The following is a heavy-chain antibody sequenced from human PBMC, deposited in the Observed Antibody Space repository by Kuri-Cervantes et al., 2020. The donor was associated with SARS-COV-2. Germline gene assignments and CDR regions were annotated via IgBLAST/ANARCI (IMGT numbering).Heavy chain of an antibody. CDR1: GFTFSSYG. D-gene: IGHD3-3*01. CDR2: ISYDGSNK. Sequence: GESLKISCAASGFTFSSYGMHWVRQAPGKGLEWVAVISYDGSNKYYADSVKGRFTISRDNSKNTLYLQMNSLRAEDTAVYYCARVLWYSYYDFWSVSRNYGMDVWGQGTTVTVSS. CDR3: ARVLWYSYYDFWSVSRNYGMDV. J-gene: IGHJ6*02. V-gene: IGHV3-30*19.